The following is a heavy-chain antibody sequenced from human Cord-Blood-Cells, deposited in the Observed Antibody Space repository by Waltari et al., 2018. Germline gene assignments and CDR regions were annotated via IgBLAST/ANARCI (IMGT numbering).Heavy chain of an antibody. CDR3: ARHSYHYDSSGYYFDY. CDR1: GGSISSSSYY. Sequence: QLQLQESGPGLVKPSETLSLTCTVSGGSISSSSYYWGWIRQPPGKGLEWIGSIYYSGSTYYNPSLKCRVTISVDTSKNQFSLKLSSVTAADTAVYYCARHSYHYDSSGYYFDYWGQGTLVTVSS. CDR2: IYYSGST. D-gene: IGHD3-22*01. J-gene: IGHJ4*02. V-gene: IGHV4-39*01.